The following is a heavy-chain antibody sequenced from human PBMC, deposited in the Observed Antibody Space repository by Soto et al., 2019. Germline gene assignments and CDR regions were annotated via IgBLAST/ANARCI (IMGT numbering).Heavy chain of an antibody. J-gene: IGHJ4*02. V-gene: IGHV3-7*01. D-gene: IGHD2-15*01. Sequence: PWGSLRLSCAASGFTFSSYWMSWVRQAPGKGLEWVANIKQDGSEKYYVDSVKGRFTISRDNAKNSLYLQMNSLRAEDTAVYYCARDRDCSGGSCYHVAYYFDYWGQGTLVTVSS. CDR1: GFTFSSYW. CDR3: ARDRDCSGGSCYHVAYYFDY. CDR2: IKQDGSEK.